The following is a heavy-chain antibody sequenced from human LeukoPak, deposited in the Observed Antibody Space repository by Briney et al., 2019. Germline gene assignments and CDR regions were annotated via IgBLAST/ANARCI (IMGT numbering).Heavy chain of an antibody. Sequence: GESLKISCKGSGYSSTSYWIGWVRQMPGKGLEWMGIIYPGDSDTRYSPSFQGQVTISADKSISTAYLQWSSLKASDTAMYYCARSGSGSYYHQDYYGMDVWGQGTTVTVSS. D-gene: IGHD3-10*01. J-gene: IGHJ6*02. V-gene: IGHV5-51*01. CDR1: GYSSTSYW. CDR2: IYPGDSDT. CDR3: ARSGSGSYYHQDYYGMDV.